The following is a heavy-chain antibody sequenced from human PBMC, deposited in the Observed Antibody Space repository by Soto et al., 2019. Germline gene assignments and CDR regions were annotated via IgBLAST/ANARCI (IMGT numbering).Heavy chain of an antibody. CDR1: GYSFTSYW. V-gene: IGHV5-51*01. Sequence: GESLKISCKGSGYSFTSYWIGWVRQMPGKGLEWMGIIYPGDSDTRYSPSFQGQVTISADKSISTAYLQWSSLKASDTAMYYCARHVPSYCSGGSCTGGAYYYGMDVWGQGTTVTVSS. J-gene: IGHJ6*02. D-gene: IGHD2-15*01. CDR2: IYPGDSDT. CDR3: ARHVPSYCSGGSCTGGAYYYGMDV.